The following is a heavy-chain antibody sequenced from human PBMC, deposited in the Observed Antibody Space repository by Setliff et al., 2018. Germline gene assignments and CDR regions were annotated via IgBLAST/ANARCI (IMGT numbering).Heavy chain of an antibody. V-gene: IGHV4-39*07. D-gene: IGHD3-3*01. CDR2: IYYSGTT. CDR3: ARDLGGWSGYPDYSMDV. Sequence: SETLSLTCSVSGGSISRGSYHYVWIRQPPGKGLEWIGSIYYSGTTHYNPSLKSRVTISVDTSKNQFSLKLSSVTAADTAVYYCARDLGGWSGYPDYSMDVWGQGTTVTVSS. J-gene: IGHJ6*02. CDR1: GGSISRGSYH.